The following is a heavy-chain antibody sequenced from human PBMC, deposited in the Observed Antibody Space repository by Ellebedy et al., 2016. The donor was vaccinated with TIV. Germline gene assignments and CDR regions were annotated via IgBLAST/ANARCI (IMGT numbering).Heavy chain of an antibody. D-gene: IGHD5-18*01. V-gene: IGHV5-51*01. J-gene: IGHJ4*02. CDR3: ASRGYTYGYYLDY. Sequence: ASVKVSCXASGYTFTTYAIAWVRQMPGKGLEWMGIIYPTDSDTIYSPSFQGQVTIPVDKSINTAYLQWNSLKASDTAMYYCASRGYTYGYYLDYWGQGTLVTVSS. CDR1: GYTFTTYA. CDR2: IYPTDSDT.